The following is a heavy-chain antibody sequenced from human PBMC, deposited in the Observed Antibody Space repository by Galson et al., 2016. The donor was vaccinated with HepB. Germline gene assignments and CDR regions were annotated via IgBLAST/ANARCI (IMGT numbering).Heavy chain of an antibody. J-gene: IGHJ4*02. Sequence: SLRLSCAASGFTFSSYWMHWVRQAPGKGLVWVSRINYDGSTTSYADSVKGRFTISRDNAKNTLYLQMNSLRAEDTAVYYWARGSSTTSFFWGQGTLVTVSS. D-gene: IGHD2/OR15-2a*01. V-gene: IGHV3-74*01. CDR3: ARGSSTTSFF. CDR1: GFTFSSYW. CDR2: INYDGSTT.